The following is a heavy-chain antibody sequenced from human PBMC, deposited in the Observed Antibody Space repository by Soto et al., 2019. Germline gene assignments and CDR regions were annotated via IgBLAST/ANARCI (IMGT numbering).Heavy chain of an antibody. CDR2: IWYDGSNK. J-gene: IGHJ6*01. CDR1: GFTFSSYG. D-gene: IGHD3-16*01. CDR3: ARDRRWGTSSMDA. V-gene: IGHV3-33*01. Sequence: QVQPVESGGGVVQPGRSLRLSCAASGFTFSSYGMHWVRQAPGKGLEWVAVIWYDGSNKYYADSVKGRFPISRDNSKNPRYLQKNSLRAEDTAVYYCARDRRWGTSSMDAWGQGTTVTVSS.